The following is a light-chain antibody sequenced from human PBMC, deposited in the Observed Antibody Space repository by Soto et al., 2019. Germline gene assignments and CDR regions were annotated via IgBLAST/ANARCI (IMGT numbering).Light chain of an antibody. J-gene: IGKJ1*01. V-gene: IGKV2-28*01. CDR3: MQALQTPWT. CDR2: LSS. CDR1: QSLLHSNGYNY. Sequence: DIVMTQSPLSLPVTPGESASISCRSSQSLLHSNGYNYLDWFLQKPGQSPQLLIYLSSKRASGVPDRFSGSGSGTDFTLKISTVEAEDVGVYYCMQALQTPWTFGQGTKVEI.